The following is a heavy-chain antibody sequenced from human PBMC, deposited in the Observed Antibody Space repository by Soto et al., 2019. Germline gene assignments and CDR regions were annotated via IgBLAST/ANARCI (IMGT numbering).Heavy chain of an antibody. CDR2: INTDESST. D-gene: IGHD3-9*01. V-gene: IGHV3-74*01. CDR1: GFTFSAFW. J-gene: IGHJ3*02. Sequence: EVQLVESGGGLVQPGGSLRLSCAASGFTFSAFWMHWVRQAPGKGLVWVSHINTDESSTSYADSVKGRFTISRDNAKNTVYLQMNSLRVEDTGIYYCARDPPYDILTGYANVFDIWGQGTMVTVSS. CDR3: ARDPPYDILTGYANVFDI.